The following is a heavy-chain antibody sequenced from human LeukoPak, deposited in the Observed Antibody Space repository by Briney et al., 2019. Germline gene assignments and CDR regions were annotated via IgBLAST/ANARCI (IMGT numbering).Heavy chain of an antibody. J-gene: IGHJ4*02. Sequence: GASLRLSCAASGFTFSSFGMSWVRQAPGKGLEWVSTISGTGGRTHYADSVKGRFTISRDNSKNTLYPQMNSLRAEDTAVYYCAKESPVVTLADYWGQGTLVTVSS. CDR2: ISGTGGRT. D-gene: IGHD2-21*02. CDR1: GFTFSSFG. V-gene: IGHV3-23*01. CDR3: AKESPVVTLADY.